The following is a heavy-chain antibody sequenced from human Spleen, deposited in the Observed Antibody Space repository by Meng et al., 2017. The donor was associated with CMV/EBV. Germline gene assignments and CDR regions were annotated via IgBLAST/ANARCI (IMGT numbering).Heavy chain of an antibody. CDR1: GGSFSIDYW. D-gene: IGHD3-22*01. J-gene: IGHJ4*02. V-gene: IGHV4-4*02. CDR3: ARNGHYSLDS. CDR2: LHHSGTT. Sequence: LACAVSGGSFSIDYWWSWVRQTPGKGLQWLGELHHSGTTTYNPSLNSRVTFSLDKSKNEFSLKLTSVTVADTAVYYCARNGHYSLDSWSQGTLVTVSS.